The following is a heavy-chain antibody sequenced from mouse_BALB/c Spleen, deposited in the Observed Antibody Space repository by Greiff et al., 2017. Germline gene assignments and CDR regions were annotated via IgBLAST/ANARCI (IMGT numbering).Heavy chain of an antibody. D-gene: IGHD2-1*01. CDR1: GYSITSGYY. J-gene: IGHJ3*01. CDR3: ARDPDYGNSRFAY. CDR2: ISYDGSN. Sequence: EVQLQQSGPGLVKPSQSLSLTCSVTGYSITSGYYWNWIRQFPGNKLEWMGYISYDGSNNYNPSLKNRISITRDTSKNQFFLKLNSVTTEDTATYYCARDPDYGNSRFAYWGQGTLVTVSA. V-gene: IGHV3-6*02.